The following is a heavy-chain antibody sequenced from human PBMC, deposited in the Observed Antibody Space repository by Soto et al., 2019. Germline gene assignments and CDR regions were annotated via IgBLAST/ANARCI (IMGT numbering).Heavy chain of an antibody. CDR2: INTNGNR. CDR1: GFPFTSYG. Sequence: PGGSLRLSCAASGFPFTSYGVSWVRQAPGKGLEWVSTINTNGNRHYADSVKGRFTISRDSSESMLYLDMNNLRAEDTALYYCARKLGVGHYPFRHWGQGTLVTVS. J-gene: IGHJ4*02. V-gene: IGHV3-23*01. D-gene: IGHD7-27*01. CDR3: ARKLGVGHYPFRH.